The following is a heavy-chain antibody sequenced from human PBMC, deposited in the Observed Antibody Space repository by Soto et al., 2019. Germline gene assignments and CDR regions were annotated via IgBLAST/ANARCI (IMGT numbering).Heavy chain of an antibody. CDR3: ARDVGSGNYYKGVYYYYYMDV. Sequence: EVQLVESGGGLVQPGASLRLSWAASGLTIGAYGFPGVRQAQGKAWDYISAISSYGGNIYFANSVKGRFTISRDNSKNTLYLQMGSLRAEDMGVYYCARDVGSGNYYKGVYYYYYMDVWGKGTTVTVSS. D-gene: IGHD3-10*01. CDR2: ISSYGGNI. CDR1: GLTIGAYG. V-gene: IGHV3-64*01. J-gene: IGHJ6*03.